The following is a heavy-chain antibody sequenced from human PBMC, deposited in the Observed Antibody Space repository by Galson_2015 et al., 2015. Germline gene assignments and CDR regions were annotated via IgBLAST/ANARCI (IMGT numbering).Heavy chain of an antibody. CDR2: IYPGDSDT. J-gene: IGHJ3*02. CDR3: ALSIMVGATGSDAFDI. V-gene: IGHV5-51*01. D-gene: IGHD1-26*01. CDR1: GYSFTSYW. Sequence: QSGAEVKKPGESLKISCKGSGYSFTSYWIGWVRQMPGKGLEWMGIIYPGDSDTRYSPSFQGQVTISADKSISTAYLQWSSLKASDTAMYYCALSIMVGATGSDAFDIWGQGTMVTVSS.